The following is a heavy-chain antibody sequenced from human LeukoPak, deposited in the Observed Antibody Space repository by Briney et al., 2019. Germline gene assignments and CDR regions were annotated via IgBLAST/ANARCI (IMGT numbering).Heavy chain of an antibody. CDR2: IIPIFGTA. Sequence: ASVKVSCKASGGTFSSYAISWVRQAPGQGLEWMGGIIPIFGTANYAQKFQGRVTITADESTSTAYMELSSLRSEDTAVYYCARVRYYDILTGYLHTGDYYGMDVGGQGTTVTVSS. V-gene: IGHV1-69*13. J-gene: IGHJ6*02. CDR3: ARVRYYDILTGYLHTGDYYGMDV. D-gene: IGHD3-9*01. CDR1: GGTFSSYA.